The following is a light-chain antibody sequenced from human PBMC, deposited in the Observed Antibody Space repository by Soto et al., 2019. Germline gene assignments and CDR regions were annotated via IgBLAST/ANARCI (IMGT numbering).Light chain of an antibody. CDR1: SSDIGVYDF. CDR2: QVN. CDR3: SSFAGSYSPYV. V-gene: IGLV2-8*01. Sequence: QSALTQPPSASGSPGQSVTISCTGTSSDIGVYDFVSWYQQHPGKAPKVIIYQVNKRPSGVPDRFSGSKSGNTASLTVSGLRPEDEADYFCSSFAGSYSPYVFGNGTKLTVL. J-gene: IGLJ1*01.